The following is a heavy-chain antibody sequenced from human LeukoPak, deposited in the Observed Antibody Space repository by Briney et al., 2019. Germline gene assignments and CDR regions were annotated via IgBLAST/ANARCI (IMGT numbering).Heavy chain of an antibody. CDR2: ISGSGGST. Sequence: PGGSLRLSCAASGFTFSSYAMSWVRQAPGKGLEWVSGISGSGGSTYYADSVKGRFTISSDNSKNTLYLQMNGLRAEDTAVYYCAKDRYGDYSFDYWGQGTLVTVSS. D-gene: IGHD4-17*01. CDR3: AKDRYGDYSFDY. J-gene: IGHJ4*02. CDR1: GFTFSSYA. V-gene: IGHV3-23*01.